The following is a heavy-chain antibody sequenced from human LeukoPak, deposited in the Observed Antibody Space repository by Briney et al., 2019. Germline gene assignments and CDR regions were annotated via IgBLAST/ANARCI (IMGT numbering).Heavy chain of an antibody. Sequence: SETLSHTCTVSGGSISSYYWSWIRQPPGKGLEWIGYIYYSGSTNYNPSLKSRVTISVDTSKNQFSLKLSSVTAADTAVYYCARASDMNWFDPWGQGTLVTVSS. J-gene: IGHJ5*02. CDR1: GGSISSYY. V-gene: IGHV4-59*01. CDR3: ARASDMNWFDP. D-gene: IGHD2-15*01. CDR2: IYYSGST.